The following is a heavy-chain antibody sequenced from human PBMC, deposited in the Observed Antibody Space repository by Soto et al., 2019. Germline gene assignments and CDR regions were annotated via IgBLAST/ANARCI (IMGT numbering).Heavy chain of an antibody. CDR1: GFTFSNYA. CDR2: IHGSGAGT. D-gene: IGHD6-19*01. Sequence: EVQLLESGGGLVQPGGSLRLSCAASGFTFSNYAMSWVRQAPGKGLEWVSSIHGSGAGTYYADSVKGRFTASRDDSKGTLYLQMSSLTVDDTAIYYCAKDAVARNGVWDWFDSWGQGTLVTVAS. J-gene: IGHJ5*01. V-gene: IGHV3-23*01. CDR3: AKDAVARNGVWDWFDS.